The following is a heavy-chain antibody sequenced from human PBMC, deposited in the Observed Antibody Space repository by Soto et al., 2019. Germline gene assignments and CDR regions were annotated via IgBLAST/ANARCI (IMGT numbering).Heavy chain of an antibody. CDR2: IYPGDSDT. CDR3: ARHDLEVVRLGASSPLDYYYYGMDV. CDR1: GYSFTSYW. Sequence: EALKISGKDSGYSFTSYWIGGVRQMPVKGREWMGIIYPGDSDTRDSPSSQGQVTISAEKSISTAYLQWSRLKASDTAMYYCARHDLEVVRLGASSPLDYYYYGMDVWSQGT. D-gene: IGHD3-16*02. V-gene: IGHV5-51*01. J-gene: IGHJ6*02.